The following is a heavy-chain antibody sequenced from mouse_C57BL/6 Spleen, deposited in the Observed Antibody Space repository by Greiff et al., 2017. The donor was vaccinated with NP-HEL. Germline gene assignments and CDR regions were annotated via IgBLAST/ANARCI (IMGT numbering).Heavy chain of an antibody. CDR3: ASHYHYDRAWFAY. D-gene: IGHD2-4*01. Sequence: EVMLVESGGGLVKPGGSLKLSCAASGFTFSSYTMSWVRQTPEKRLEWVATISGGGGNTYYPDSVKGRFTISRDNAKNTLYLQMSRLRSEDTALYYCASHYHYDRAWFAYWGQGTLVTVSA. V-gene: IGHV5-9*01. J-gene: IGHJ3*01. CDR1: GFTFSSYT. CDR2: ISGGGGNT.